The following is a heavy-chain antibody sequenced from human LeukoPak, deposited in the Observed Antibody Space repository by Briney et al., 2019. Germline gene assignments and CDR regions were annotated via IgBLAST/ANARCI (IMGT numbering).Heavy chain of an antibody. CDR1: GGSISSGSYY. V-gene: IGHV4-61*02. D-gene: IGHD5-24*01. Sequence: SQTLSLTCTVSGGSISSGSYYWSWIRQPAGKGLEWTGRFYTIGITNYNPSLKSRVTISVDTSKNQFFLKLSSVTAADTAVYYCARSLQQFSDSWGQGTLVTVSS. J-gene: IGHJ4*02. CDR3: ARSLQQFSDS. CDR2: FYTIGIT.